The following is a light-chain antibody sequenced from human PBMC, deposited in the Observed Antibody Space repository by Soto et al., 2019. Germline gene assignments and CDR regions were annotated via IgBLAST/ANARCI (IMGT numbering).Light chain of an antibody. Sequence: QSALTQPASVSGSPGQSITISCTGTSSDVGNYNLVSWYQQYPGKAPKLMIYEGGKRPSGVSNRFSGSKSGNTVSLTISGLQAEDEADYYCCSFALRSTLIFGGGTKLTVL. CDR2: EGG. CDR3: CSFALRSTLI. V-gene: IGLV2-23*01. CDR1: SSDVGNYNL. J-gene: IGLJ2*01.